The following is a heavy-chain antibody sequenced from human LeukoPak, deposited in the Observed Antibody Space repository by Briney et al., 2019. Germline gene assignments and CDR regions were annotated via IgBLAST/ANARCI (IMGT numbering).Heavy chain of an antibody. D-gene: IGHD2-2*02. V-gene: IGHV1-2*02. CDR1: GYTFTGYY. CDR2: INPNSGGT. J-gene: IGHJ6*03. Sequence: ASVKVSCKASGYTFTGYYMRWVRQAPGQGLEWMGWINPNSGGTNYAQKFQGRVTMTRDTSISTAYMELSRLRSDDTAVYYCAATVVPAAIGYYYYMDVWGKGTTVTVSS. CDR3: AATVVPAAIGYYYYMDV.